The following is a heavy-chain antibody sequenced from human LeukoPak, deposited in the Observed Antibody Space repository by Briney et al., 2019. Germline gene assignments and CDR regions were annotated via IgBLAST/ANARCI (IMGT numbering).Heavy chain of an antibody. Sequence: GGSLRLSCSASGFTFSSYAMHWVRQAPGKGLEYVSAISSNGGSTYYADSVKGRFTISRDNSKNTLYLQMGSLRAEDTAVYYCVKTTGCSSSWYWVYFDYWGQGTLVTVSS. CDR1: GFTFSSYA. CDR3: VKTTGCSSSWYWVYFDY. V-gene: IGHV3-64D*06. D-gene: IGHD6-13*01. CDR2: ISSNGGST. J-gene: IGHJ4*02.